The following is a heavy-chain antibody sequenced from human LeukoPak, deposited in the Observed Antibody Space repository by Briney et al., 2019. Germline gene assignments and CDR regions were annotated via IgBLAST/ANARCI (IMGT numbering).Heavy chain of an antibody. CDR1: GGSISSSSYY. D-gene: IGHD6-19*01. Sequence: PSETLSLTCTVSGGSISSSSYYWGWIRQPPGKGLEWIGSIYYSGSTYYNPSLKSRVTISVDTSKNQFSLKLSSVTAADTAVYYCARVGKWLVYFHYYYYYMDVWGKGTTVTVSS. V-gene: IGHV4-39*07. CDR3: ARVGKWLVYFHYYYYYMDV. J-gene: IGHJ6*03. CDR2: IYYSGST.